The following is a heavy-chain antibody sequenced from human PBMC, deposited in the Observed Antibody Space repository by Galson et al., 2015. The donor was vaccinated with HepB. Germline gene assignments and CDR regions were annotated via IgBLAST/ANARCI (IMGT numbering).Heavy chain of an antibody. CDR3: ARLYWTDWYFDS. CDR1: GFTVSSSY. J-gene: IGHJ4*02. CDR2: LYSSGSI. V-gene: IGHV3-53*01. D-gene: IGHD2-8*02. Sequence: SLRLSCAASGFTVSSSYMSWVRQAPGKGLEWVSLLYSSGSIYYADSVKGRFTISRDNSKNTLYLQMNSLRAEDTAVYYCARLYWTDWYFDSWGQGTLVTISS.